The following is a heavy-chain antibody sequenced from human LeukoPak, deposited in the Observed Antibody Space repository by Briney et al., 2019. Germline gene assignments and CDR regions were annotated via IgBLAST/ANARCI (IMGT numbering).Heavy chain of an antibody. J-gene: IGHJ4*02. CDR3: ARGGACSSTSCMFDY. Sequence: SETLSLTCIVSADAITSHFYWGWIRQPPGNGGKGLEWIASVYHSGANYVNPSLKSRVSTSVDTSKNQFSLKLSSVTAADTAVYYCARGGACSSTSCMFDYWGQGTLVTVSS. V-gene: IGHV4-38-2*02. CDR2: VYHSGAN. CDR1: ADAITSHFY. D-gene: IGHD2-2*01.